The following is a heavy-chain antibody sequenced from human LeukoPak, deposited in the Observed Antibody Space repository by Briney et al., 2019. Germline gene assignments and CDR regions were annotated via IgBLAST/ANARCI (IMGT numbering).Heavy chain of an antibody. D-gene: IGHD6-6*01. V-gene: IGHV3-66*01. CDR2: IYSDDTT. CDR3: ALSRYSSSSVWDF. Sequence: GGSLRLSCSASGFTVGSNYMSWGRQAPGKGLEWVSVIYSDDTTYYADSVKGRFTISRDNSKNTLHLQMNSLRAEDMAVYYCALSRYSSSSVWDFWGQGTLVTVSS. CDR1: GFTVGSNY. J-gene: IGHJ4*02.